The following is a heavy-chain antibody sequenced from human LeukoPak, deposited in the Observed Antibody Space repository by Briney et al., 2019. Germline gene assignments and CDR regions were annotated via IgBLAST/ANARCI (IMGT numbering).Heavy chain of an antibody. J-gene: IGHJ4*02. CDR1: GYSFTSYW. D-gene: IGHD2-15*01. V-gene: IGHV5-51*01. CDR2: IYPGDSDT. CDR3: ARGMKDCSGGSCYSLSTSFDY. Sequence: GESLKISCKGSGYSFTSYWIGWVRQMPGKGLEWMGIIYPGDSDTRYSPSFQGQVTISADKSISTAYLQWSSLKAPDTAMYYCARGMKDCSGGSCYSLSTSFDYWGQGTLVTVSS.